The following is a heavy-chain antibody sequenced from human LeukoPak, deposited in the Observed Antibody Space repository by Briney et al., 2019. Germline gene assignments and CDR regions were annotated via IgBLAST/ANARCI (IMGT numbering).Heavy chain of an antibody. Sequence: SQTLSLTCAISGNSVSGSPAVWNWIRQSPSRGLEWLGRAYYRSKWYIDYAVSVKGRITITPDTSKNQFSLQLNSVTPEDTAVYYCARGAVRGGTNFDYWGQGTLVTVSS. CDR3: ARGAVRGGTNFDY. V-gene: IGHV6-1*01. J-gene: IGHJ4*02. CDR2: AYYRSKWYI. CDR1: GNSVSGSPAV. D-gene: IGHD3-10*01.